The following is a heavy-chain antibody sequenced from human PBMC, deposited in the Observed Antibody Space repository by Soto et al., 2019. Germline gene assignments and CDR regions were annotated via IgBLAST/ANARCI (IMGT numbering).Heavy chain of an antibody. CDR1: GYTFTHYY. Sequence: QVQLVQPGAEVKKPGASVKLSCRTSGYTFTHYYIHWVRQAPGQGLECLAIINPASGSTNYAQDFQGRVPLTMDTSRTTVYMVLSVLRDEDTALFYCAMDLEAGDPWGQGSMVTVSS. CDR2: INPASGST. V-gene: IGHV1-46*01. J-gene: IGHJ5*02. CDR3: AMDLEAGDP. D-gene: IGHD5-12*01.